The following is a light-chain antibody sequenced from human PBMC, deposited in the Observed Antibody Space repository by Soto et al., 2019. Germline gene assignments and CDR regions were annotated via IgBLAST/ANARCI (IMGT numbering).Light chain of an antibody. Sequence: EIVLTQSPGTLSLSPGERATLSCRASQSLSSSYLAWYQQKPGQAPRLLIYGASSRATCIPDRFSGNGSGTDLTLTIRRLEHDDFAMYYCQQFGYSPRTFGQRTTVQIE. V-gene: IGKV3-20*01. CDR2: GAS. CDR3: QQFGYSPRT. CDR1: QSLSSSY. J-gene: IGKJ1*01.